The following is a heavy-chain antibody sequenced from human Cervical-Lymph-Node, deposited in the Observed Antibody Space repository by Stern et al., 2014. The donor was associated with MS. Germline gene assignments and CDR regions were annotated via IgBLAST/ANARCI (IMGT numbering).Heavy chain of an antibody. CDR1: GGTFSKFP. V-gene: IGHV1-69*01. D-gene: IGHD6-13*01. Sequence: VQLVESGAEVTKPGSSVKVSCKASGGTFSKFPSSWVRQAPGKGLEWMGGLFPFFGTPTYAQEFRGSVTITADVSTSTVYMELSSLRSDDTAVYYCALSSETSDRWYSLGYDLWGQGTLVTVSS. CDR2: LFPFFGTP. J-gene: IGHJ5*02. CDR3: ALSSETSDRWYSLGYDL.